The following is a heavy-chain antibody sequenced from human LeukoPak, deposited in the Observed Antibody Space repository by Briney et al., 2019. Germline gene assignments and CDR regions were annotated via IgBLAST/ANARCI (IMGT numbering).Heavy chain of an antibody. CDR1: GGSISVYY. Sequence: SETLSLTCTVSGGSISVYYWNWIRQPPGKGLEWIGYIYHSGNTNYNPSLKSRVTISIDTSKNQFSLKLSSVTAADTAVYYCARGGSSWFLEWFDPWGQGTLVTVSS. CDR3: ARGGSSWFLEWFDP. D-gene: IGHD6-13*01. CDR2: IYHSGNT. J-gene: IGHJ5*02. V-gene: IGHV4-59*01.